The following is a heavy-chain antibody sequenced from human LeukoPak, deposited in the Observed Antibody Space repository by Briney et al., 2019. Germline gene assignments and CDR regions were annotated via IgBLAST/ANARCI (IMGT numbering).Heavy chain of an antibody. CDR2: INHSGST. J-gene: IGHJ5*02. CDR1: GGSFSGYY. Sequence: PSETLSLTXAVYGGSFSGYYWSWIRQPPGKGLEWIGEINHSGSTNYNPSLKSRVTISVDTSKNQLSLKLCSLTAADTAVYYCARHEYSGSYYGLSWFDPWGQGTLVTVSS. D-gene: IGHD1-26*01. CDR3: ARHEYSGSYYGLSWFDP. V-gene: IGHV4-34*01.